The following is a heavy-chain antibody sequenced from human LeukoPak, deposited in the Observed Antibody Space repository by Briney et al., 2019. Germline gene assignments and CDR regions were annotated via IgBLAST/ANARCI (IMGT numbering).Heavy chain of an antibody. CDR1: GYTFTGYY. Sequence: GASVKVSCKASGYTFTGYYMHWVRQAPGQGLEWMGRINPNSGGTNYAQKFQGRVTMTRDTSISTAYMELSRLRSDDTAVYYCASSVNYHDSSGYYDYWGQGTLVTVSS. D-gene: IGHD3-22*01. CDR2: INPNSGGT. V-gene: IGHV1-2*06. CDR3: ASSVNYHDSSGYYDY. J-gene: IGHJ4*02.